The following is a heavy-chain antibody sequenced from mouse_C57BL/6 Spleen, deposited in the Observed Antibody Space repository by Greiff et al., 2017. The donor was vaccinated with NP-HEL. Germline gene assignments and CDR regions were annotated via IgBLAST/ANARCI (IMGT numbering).Heavy chain of an antibody. D-gene: IGHD1-1*01. V-gene: IGHV1-53*01. Sequence: QVQLQQSGTELVKPGASVKLSCKASGYTFTSYWMPWVKQRPGQGLEWIGNINPSNGGTNYNEKFKSKATLTVDKSSSTAYMQLSSLTSEDSAVYYCARNPVTTVVDYYAMDYWGQGTSVTVSS. CDR2: INPSNGGT. CDR1: GYTFTSYW. J-gene: IGHJ4*01. CDR3: ARNPVTTVVDYYAMDY.